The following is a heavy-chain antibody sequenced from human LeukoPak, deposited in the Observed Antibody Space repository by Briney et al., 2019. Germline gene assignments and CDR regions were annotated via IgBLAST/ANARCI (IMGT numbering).Heavy chain of an antibody. J-gene: IGHJ4*02. CDR3: AKESGYYDSSDYYYPRPIDY. D-gene: IGHD3-22*01. Sequence: GGSLRLSCAASGFTFSDYGMSWVRQAPGKGLEWVSAISGSGGSTYYADSVKGRFTISRDNSKNTLYLQMNSLRAEDTAVYYCAKESGYYDSSDYYYPRPIDYWGQGTLVTVSS. CDR2: ISGSGGST. V-gene: IGHV3-23*01. CDR1: GFTFSDYG.